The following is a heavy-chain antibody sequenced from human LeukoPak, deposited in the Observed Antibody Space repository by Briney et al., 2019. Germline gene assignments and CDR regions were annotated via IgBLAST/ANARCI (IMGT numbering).Heavy chain of an antibody. V-gene: IGHV4-59*12. CDR3: ASYRGYSSSPGWFDP. J-gene: IGHJ5*02. CDR1: GGSISSYY. CDR2: IYYSGST. D-gene: IGHD6-6*01. Sequence: SETLSLTCTVSGGSISSYYWSWIRQPPGKGLEWIGYIYYSGSTNYNPSPKSRVTISVDRSKNQFSLKLSSVAAADTAVYYCASYRGYSSSPGWFDPWGQGTLVTVSS.